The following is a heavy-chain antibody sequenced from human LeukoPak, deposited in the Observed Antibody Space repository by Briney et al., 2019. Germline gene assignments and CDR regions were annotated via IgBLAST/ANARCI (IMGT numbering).Heavy chain of an antibody. CDR3: ATAAAGTFDFDY. V-gene: IGHV1-24*01. CDR2: FDPEDGET. J-gene: IGHJ4*02. Sequence: ASVKVSCKVSGYTLTEISMHWVRQAPGKGLEWMGGFDPEDGETIYAQKFQGRVTMTEDTSTDTAYMELSSLRSEDTAVYYCATAAAGTFDFDYWGQGTLVTVSS. CDR1: GYTLTEIS. D-gene: IGHD6-13*01.